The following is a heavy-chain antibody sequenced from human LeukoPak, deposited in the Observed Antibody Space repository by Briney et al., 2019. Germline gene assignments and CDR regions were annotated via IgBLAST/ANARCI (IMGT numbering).Heavy chain of an antibody. CDR2: VSGRGDYT. D-gene: IGHD3-9*01. Sequence: GGSLRLSCAASGFTFSNYAMSWVRQAPGKGLEWVSSVSGRGDYTSYADSVKGRFSISRDNSKNTLYLQMNSLRAEDTAVYYCAKDEENYYDILTGSPPFYWGQGTLVTVSS. CDR3: AKDEENYYDILTGSPPFY. J-gene: IGHJ4*02. V-gene: IGHV3-23*01. CDR1: GFTFSNYA.